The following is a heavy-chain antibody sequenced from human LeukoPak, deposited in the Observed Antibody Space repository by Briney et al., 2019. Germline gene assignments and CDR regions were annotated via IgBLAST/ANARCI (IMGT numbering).Heavy chain of an antibody. D-gene: IGHD2-21*02. J-gene: IGHJ4*02. CDR3: ARDGGADSLDY. CDR1: GGSISSYY. CDR2: IYYSGST. Sequence: SETLSLTCTVSGGSISSYYWSWIRQPPGKGLEWIGYIYYSGSTNYNPSLKSRVTITVDTSKNQFSLKLSSVTAADTAVYYCARDGGADSLDYWGQGTLVTVSS. V-gene: IGHV4-59*01.